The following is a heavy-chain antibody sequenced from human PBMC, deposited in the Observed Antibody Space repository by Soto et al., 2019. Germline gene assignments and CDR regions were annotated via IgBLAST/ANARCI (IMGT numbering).Heavy chain of an antibody. D-gene: IGHD3-3*01. CDR1: GYTFTSYG. J-gene: IGHJ5*02. CDR2: ISAYNGNT. V-gene: IGHV1-18*01. CDR3: ARASYDFWSGYYYGWFAP. Sequence: ASVKVSCKASGYTFTSYGISWVRQAPGQGLEWMGWISAYNGNTNYAQKLQGRVTMTTDTSTSTAYMELRSLRSDDTAVYYCARASYDFWSGYYYGWFAPWGQGTLVTVSS.